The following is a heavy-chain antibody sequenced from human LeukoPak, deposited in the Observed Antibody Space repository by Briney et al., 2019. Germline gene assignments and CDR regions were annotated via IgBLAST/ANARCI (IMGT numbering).Heavy chain of an antibody. J-gene: IGHJ6*02. CDR2: ISGSGGST. CDR3: ARVRAGYCTSTSCYTGMDV. D-gene: IGHD2-2*01. Sequence: GGSLRLSCAASGFTFSSYAMSWVRQAPGKGLEWVSAISGSGGSTYYADSVRGRFTISRDNSKFTLYMQMNSLRAEDTAVYYCARVRAGYCTSTSCYTGMDVWGQGTTVTVSS. V-gene: IGHV3-23*01. CDR1: GFTFSSYA.